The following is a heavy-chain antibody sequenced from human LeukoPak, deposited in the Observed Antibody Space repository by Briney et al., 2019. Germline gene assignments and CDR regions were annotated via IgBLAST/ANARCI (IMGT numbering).Heavy chain of an antibody. D-gene: IGHD3-16*01. Sequence: ASVKVSCKAPGYTFTSYYMHWVRQAPGQGLEWMGWINPNSGGTNYAQKFQGRVTMTRDTSISTAYMELSRLRSDDTAVYYCARVGGYDYVWGSFRSEYYFDYWGQGTLVTVSS. CDR1: GYTFTSYY. V-gene: IGHV1-2*02. CDR3: ARVGGYDYVWGSFRSEYYFDY. J-gene: IGHJ4*02. CDR2: INPNSGGT.